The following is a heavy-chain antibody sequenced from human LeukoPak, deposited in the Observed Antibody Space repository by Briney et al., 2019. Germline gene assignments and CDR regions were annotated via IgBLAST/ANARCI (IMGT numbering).Heavy chain of an antibody. CDR1: GGTFSSYA. J-gene: IGHJ6*03. CDR3: ARGLRDIVVVPAAFPYYYMDV. D-gene: IGHD2-2*01. CDR2: IIPIFGTA. V-gene: IGHV1-69*01. Sequence: SVKVSCKASGGTFSSYAISWVRQAPGQGLERMGGIIPIFGTANYAQKFQGRVTITADESTSTAYMELSSLRSEDTAVYYCARGLRDIVVVPAAFPYYYMDVWGKGTTVTISS.